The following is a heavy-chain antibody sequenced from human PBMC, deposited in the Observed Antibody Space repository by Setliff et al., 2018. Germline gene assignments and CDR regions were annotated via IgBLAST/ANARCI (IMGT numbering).Heavy chain of an antibody. V-gene: IGHV3-15*01. J-gene: IGHJ4*02. Sequence: KTSETLSLSCAASGFTFSEEWMSWVRQAPGKGLEWIGRIKSEIAGGTTDYGAPVKGRFTISRDDSKNTLLLQMNNLKTEDTALYYCTTAHYTGNSRTLDFWGPGTLVTVSS. CDR3: TTAHYTGNSRTLDF. CDR1: GFTFSEEW. CDR2: IKSEIAGGTT. D-gene: IGHD1-26*01.